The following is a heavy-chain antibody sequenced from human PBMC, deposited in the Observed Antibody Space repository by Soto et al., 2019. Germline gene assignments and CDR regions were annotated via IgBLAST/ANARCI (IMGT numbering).Heavy chain of an antibody. J-gene: IGHJ5*02. V-gene: IGHV4-39*01. CDR3: ATQEVGGSYVYTFDP. CDR1: GGSISSSSFH. Sequence: SETLSLTCTVSGGSISSSSFHWGWIRQPPGKGLEWIGSIYYSGSTYYSPSLKSRVTISVDTSKNQSSLKLSSVTAADTAVYYCATQEVGGSYVYTFDPWGQGTLVTVSS. D-gene: IGHD1-26*01. CDR2: IYYSGST.